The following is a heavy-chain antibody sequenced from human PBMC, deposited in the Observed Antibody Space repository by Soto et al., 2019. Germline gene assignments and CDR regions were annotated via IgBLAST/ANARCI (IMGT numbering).Heavy chain of an antibody. CDR1: GYTFTSCA. V-gene: IGHV1-3*01. CDR3: ARDLGGWPDY. Sequence: ASVKVSCKASGYTFTSCAMHWLRQAPGQRLEWMGWINAGNGSTRYSQKFQGRVTMTRDTSASTAYMELSSLRSEDTAVYYCARDLGGWPDYWGQGTLVTVSS. J-gene: IGHJ4*02. D-gene: IGHD2-15*01. CDR2: INAGNGST.